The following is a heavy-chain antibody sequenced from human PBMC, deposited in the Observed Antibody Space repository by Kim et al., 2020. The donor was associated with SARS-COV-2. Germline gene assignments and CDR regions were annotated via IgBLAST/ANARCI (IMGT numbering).Heavy chain of an antibody. Sequence: DSVKGRFTSPRDNAKNSLYLQMNSLRAEDTAVYYCAREGARVAARGFDYWGQGTLVTVSS. J-gene: IGHJ4*02. V-gene: IGHV3-21*01. CDR3: AREGARVAARGFDY. D-gene: IGHD6-6*01.